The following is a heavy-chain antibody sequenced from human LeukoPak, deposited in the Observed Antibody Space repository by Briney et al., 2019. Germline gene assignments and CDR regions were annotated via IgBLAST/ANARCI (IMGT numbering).Heavy chain of an antibody. D-gene: IGHD6-13*01. J-gene: IGHJ6*02. CDR2: ISGSGGST. V-gene: IGHV3-23*01. CDR1: GFTFSSYA. Sequence: PGGSLRLSCAASGFTFSSYAMSWVRQAPGKGLEWVSAISGSGGSTYYADSVKGRFTISRDISKNTLYLQMNSLRAEDTAVYYCASPPYSSSWDYYYYGMDVWGQGTTVTVSS. CDR3: ASPPYSSSWDYYYYGMDV.